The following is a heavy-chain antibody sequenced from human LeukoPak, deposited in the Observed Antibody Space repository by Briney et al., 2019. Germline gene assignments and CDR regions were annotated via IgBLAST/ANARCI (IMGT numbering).Heavy chain of an antibody. CDR2: IIPILGIA. V-gene: IGHV1-69*04. Sequence: SVKVSCKASGGTFSSYAISWVRQAPGQGLEWMGRIIPILGIANYAQKFQGRVTITADKSTSTAYMELSSLRSEDTAVYYCARGQRNPAFSWFDPWGQGTLVTVSS. CDR1: GGTFSSYA. J-gene: IGHJ5*02. CDR3: ARGQRNPAFSWFDP.